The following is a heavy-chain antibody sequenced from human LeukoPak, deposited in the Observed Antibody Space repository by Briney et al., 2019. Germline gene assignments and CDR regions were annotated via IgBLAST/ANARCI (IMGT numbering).Heavy chain of an antibody. J-gene: IGHJ5*02. CDR1: GGSFSGYY. Sequence: SETLSLTCAVYGGSFSGYYWSWIRQPPGKGLEWIGEINHSGSTNYNPSLKSRVTISVDMSKNKFSLKLSFVTAADAAVYYCARGKVVVVPAAMTSWFDPWGQGTLVTVSS. CDR3: ARGKVVVVPAAMTSWFDP. CDR2: INHSGST. D-gene: IGHD2-2*01. V-gene: IGHV4-34*01.